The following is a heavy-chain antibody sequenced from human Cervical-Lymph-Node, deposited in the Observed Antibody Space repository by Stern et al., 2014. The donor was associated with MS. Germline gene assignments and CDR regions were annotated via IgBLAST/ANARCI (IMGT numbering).Heavy chain of an antibody. Sequence: QVQLVQSGAEVRKPGASVKASCKASGYTFTNYDIHWVRQATGQGLEWMGWMNPSSGHTAYAQNFQGRVTMTRDTSISTAYMELSSLRSEDTALYYCARSDYGDWDSWGQGTLVTVSS. V-gene: IGHV1-8*01. J-gene: IGHJ4*02. CDR3: ARSDYGDWDS. CDR2: MNPSSGHT. D-gene: IGHD4-17*01. CDR1: GYTFTNYD.